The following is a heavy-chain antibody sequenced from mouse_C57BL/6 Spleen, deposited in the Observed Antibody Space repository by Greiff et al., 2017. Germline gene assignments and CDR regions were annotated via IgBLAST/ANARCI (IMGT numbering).Heavy chain of an antibody. CDR1: GYTFTSYW. CDR3: ARSRYSYYFDY. Sequence: VQLQQPGAELVRPGTSVKLSCKASGYTFTSYWMHWVKQRPGQGLEWIGVIDPSDSYTNYNQKFKGKAKLTVDTSSSTAYMQLSSLTSEDSAVYYCARSRYSYYFDYWGQGTTLTVSS. CDR2: IDPSDSYT. J-gene: IGHJ2*01. V-gene: IGHV1-59*01. D-gene: IGHD2-12*01.